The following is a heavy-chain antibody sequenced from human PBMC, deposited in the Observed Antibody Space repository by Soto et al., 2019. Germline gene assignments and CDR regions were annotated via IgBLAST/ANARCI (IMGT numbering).Heavy chain of an antibody. J-gene: IGHJ5*02. CDR3: ARGRLYGSGRRNWFDP. Sequence: QVQLQQGGAGLLKPSGTLSLTCAVYGGSFSGYYWSWIRQPPGKGLEGIGEINHSGSTNYNPSLKSRVTISVDTSKNQFSLKLSSVTAADTAVYYCARGRLYGSGRRNWFDPWGQGTLVTVSS. CDR2: INHSGST. D-gene: IGHD3-10*01. CDR1: GGSFSGYY. V-gene: IGHV4-34*01.